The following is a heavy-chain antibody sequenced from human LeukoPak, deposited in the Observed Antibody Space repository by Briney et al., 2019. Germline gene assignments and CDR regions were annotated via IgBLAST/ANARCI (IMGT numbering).Heavy chain of an antibody. CDR1: GGSISSGSYY. CDR3: ARGDCSSTICYSPMDV. D-gene: IGHD2-2*01. V-gene: IGHV4-61*02. CDR2: IYTSGST. Sequence: SQTLSLTCTVSGGSISSGSYYWSWIRQPAGNGLEWIGRIYTSGSTNYNPSLKSRVTISVDTSQNQFSLKVNSVTAADTAVYYCARGDCSSTICYSPMDVWGKGTTVTVSS. J-gene: IGHJ6*03.